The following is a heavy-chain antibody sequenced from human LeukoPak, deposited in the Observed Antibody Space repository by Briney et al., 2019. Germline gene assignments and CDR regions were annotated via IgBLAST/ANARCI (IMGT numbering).Heavy chain of an antibody. CDR1: GGSISNYY. V-gene: IGHV4-4*07. J-gene: IGHJ4*02. CDR3: ASSVVAASSLDY. Sequence: TSETLSLTCTVSGGSISNYYLSWIRQPAGKGLEWIGRIYSRVTTYNPSLKSRVTMSADTSRNHVSLTLNSVTAADTAVYYCASSVVAASSLDYWGQGTLVTVSS. D-gene: IGHD2-15*01. CDR2: IYSRVT.